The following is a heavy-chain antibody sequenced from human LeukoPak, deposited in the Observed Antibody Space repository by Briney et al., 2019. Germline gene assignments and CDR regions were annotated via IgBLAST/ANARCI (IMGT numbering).Heavy chain of an antibody. Sequence: ASVKVSCKTSGYTFTSYGISWVRQAPGQGLEWMGWISAYNGNTNYAQKLQGRVTMTTDTSTSTAYMELRSLRSDDTAVYYCARATAMGFFYYYYYMDVWGKGTTVTVSS. CDR3: ARATAMGFFYYYYYMDV. D-gene: IGHD5-18*01. V-gene: IGHV1-18*01. J-gene: IGHJ6*03. CDR1: GYTFTSYG. CDR2: ISAYNGNT.